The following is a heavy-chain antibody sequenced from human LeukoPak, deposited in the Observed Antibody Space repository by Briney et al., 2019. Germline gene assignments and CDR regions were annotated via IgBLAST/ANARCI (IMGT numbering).Heavy chain of an antibody. Sequence: ASVKVSCKASGGTFSSYAISWVRQAPGQGLEWMGGIIPIFGTANYAQKFQGRVTITADESTSTAYMELSSLRSEDTAVYYCARDLGYSYGSEGVGFDYWGQGTLVTVSS. CDR3: ARDLGYSYGSEGVGFDY. D-gene: IGHD5-18*01. CDR1: GGTFSSYA. CDR2: IIPIFGTA. J-gene: IGHJ4*02. V-gene: IGHV1-69*13.